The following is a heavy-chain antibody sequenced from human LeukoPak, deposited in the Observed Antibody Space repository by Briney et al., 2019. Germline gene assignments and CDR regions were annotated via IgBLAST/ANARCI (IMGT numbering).Heavy chain of an antibody. CDR2: IYPGDSDT. Sequence: GESLKISCKGSGCTFHSYWIAWVRQMPGKGLEWMGIIYPGDSDTRYSPSFQGQVTISADKSISTAYLQWSSLKASDTAMYYCARSLGDYTFDYWGQGTLVTVSS. J-gene: IGHJ4*02. CDR3: ARSLGDYTFDY. CDR1: GCTFHSYW. V-gene: IGHV5-51*01. D-gene: IGHD4-17*01.